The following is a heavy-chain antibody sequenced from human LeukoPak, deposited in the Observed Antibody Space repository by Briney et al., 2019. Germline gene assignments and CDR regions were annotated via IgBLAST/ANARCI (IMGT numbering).Heavy chain of an antibody. V-gene: IGHV3-21*01. D-gene: IGHD3-9*01. CDR3: AKDIKAYDILTGASDY. CDR2: ISSSSSYI. CDR1: GFTFSSYS. Sequence: GGSLRLSCAASGFTFSSYSMNWVRQAPGKGLEWVSSISSSSSYIYYADSVKGRFTISRDNSKNTLYLQMNSLRAEDTAVYYCAKDIKAYDILTGASDYWGQGTLVTVSS. J-gene: IGHJ4*02.